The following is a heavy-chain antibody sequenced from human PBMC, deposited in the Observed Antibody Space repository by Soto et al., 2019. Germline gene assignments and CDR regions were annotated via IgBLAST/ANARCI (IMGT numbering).Heavy chain of an antibody. V-gene: IGHV3-11*05. CDR2: IRSSSSYT. D-gene: IGHD3-22*01. Sequence: QVQLVESGGGLVKPGGSLRLSCAASGFTCSDYYMSWIRQAPGKGLEWVSYIRSSSSYTNYADSVKGRLTISRDNAKNSLYLQMNSLRAEDTAVYYCATGQYSYDSSAYYYSWGQGTLVTVSS. CDR3: ATGQYSYDSSAYYYS. CDR1: GFTCSDYY. J-gene: IGHJ4*02.